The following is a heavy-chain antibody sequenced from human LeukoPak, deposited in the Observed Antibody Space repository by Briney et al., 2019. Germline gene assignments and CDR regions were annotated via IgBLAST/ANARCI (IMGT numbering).Heavy chain of an antibody. J-gene: IGHJ4*02. Sequence: ASVKVSCKASGYTFTSYYMHWVRQAPGQGLEWMGLINPSGGSTSYAQKFQGRVTMTRDTSTSTVYMELSSLRSEDTAVYYCATSRAEYYDFWSGHLSDWGQGTLVTVSS. V-gene: IGHV1-46*01. CDR2: INPSGGST. CDR1: GYTFTSYY. CDR3: ATSRAEYYDFWSGHLSD. D-gene: IGHD3-3*01.